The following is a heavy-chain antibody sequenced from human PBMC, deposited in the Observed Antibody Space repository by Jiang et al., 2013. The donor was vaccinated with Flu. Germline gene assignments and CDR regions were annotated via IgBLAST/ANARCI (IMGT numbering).Heavy chain of an antibody. J-gene: IGHJ3*02. CDR1: GYSFTSYW. V-gene: IGHV5-51*01. Sequence: GAEVKKPGESLKISCKGSGYSFTSYWIGWVRQMPGKGLEWMGIIYPGDSDTRYSPSFQGQVTISADKSISTAYLQWSSLKASDTAMYYCARRTAYGDYVRGRVPGSVALDAFDIWGQGTMVTVSS. CDR2: IYPGDSDT. CDR3: ARRTAYGDYVRGRVPGSVALDAFDI. D-gene: IGHD4-17*01.